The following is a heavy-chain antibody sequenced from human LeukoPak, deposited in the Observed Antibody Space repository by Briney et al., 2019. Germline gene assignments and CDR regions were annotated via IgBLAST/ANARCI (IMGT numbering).Heavy chain of an antibody. J-gene: IGHJ4*02. V-gene: IGHV4-34*01. Sequence: PSETLSLTCAVYGGSFSGYYWSWIRQPPGKGLEWIGEINHSGSTNYNPSLKSRVTISVDTSKNQFSLKLSSVTAADTAVYYCARSPGRGAYFDYWGQGTLVTVSS. CDR2: INHSGST. CDR3: ARSPGRGAYFDY. D-gene: IGHD1-26*01. CDR1: GGSFSGYY.